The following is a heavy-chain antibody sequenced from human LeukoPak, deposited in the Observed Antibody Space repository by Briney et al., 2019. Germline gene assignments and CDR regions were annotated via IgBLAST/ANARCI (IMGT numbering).Heavy chain of an antibody. CDR1: GYSISSGYY. CDR3: ARALPVGVTLFDY. D-gene: IGHD2-8*02. J-gene: IGHJ4*02. V-gene: IGHV4-38-2*02. Sequence: SETLSLTCTVSGYSISSGYYWGWIRQPPGKGLEWIGSIYHSGSTYYNPSLKSRVTISVDTSKNQFSLKLSSVTAADTAVYYCARALPVGVTLFDYRGQGTLVTVSS. CDR2: IYHSGST.